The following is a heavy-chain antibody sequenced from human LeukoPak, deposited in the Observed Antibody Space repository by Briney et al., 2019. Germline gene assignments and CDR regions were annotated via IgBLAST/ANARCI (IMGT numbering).Heavy chain of an antibody. CDR2: IKSKVDGGTT. D-gene: IGHD3-16*01. J-gene: IGHJ4*02. CDR3: TTGGYYLDY. V-gene: IGHV3-15*01. CDR1: GFRFSRFW. Sequence: GGSLRLSCAASGFRFSRFWMSWVRQAPGKGLEWVGRIKSKVDGGTTDYAAPVKGRFTISRDDSNNTVYLQMNSLKTEDTAVYYCTTGGYYLDYWGQGTLVTVSS.